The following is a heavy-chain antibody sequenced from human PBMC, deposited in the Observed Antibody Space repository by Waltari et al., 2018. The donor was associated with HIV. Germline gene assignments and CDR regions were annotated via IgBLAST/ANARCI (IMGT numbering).Heavy chain of an antibody. Sequence: SSYAISWVRQAPGQGLEWMGGIIPIFGTANYAQKFQGRVTITADESMSTAYMELSSLRSEDTAVYYCARQVQGEGPINWFDPWGQGTLVTVSS. J-gene: IGHJ5*02. D-gene: IGHD3-10*01. V-gene: IGHV1-69*01. CDR2: IIPIFGTA. CDR3: ARQVQGEGPINWFDP. CDR1: SSYA.